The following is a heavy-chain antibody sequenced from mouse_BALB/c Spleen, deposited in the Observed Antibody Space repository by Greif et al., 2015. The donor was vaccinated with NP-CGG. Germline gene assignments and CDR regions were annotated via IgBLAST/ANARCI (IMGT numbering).Heavy chain of an antibody. CDR2: ISSGGSYT. J-gene: IGHJ1*01. D-gene: IGHD1-1*01. CDR3: TRVSPYYYGSSYWYFDV. CDR1: GFTFSSYT. V-gene: IGHV5-6-4*01. Sequence: EVMLVESGGGLVKPGGSLKLSCAASGFTFSSYTMSWVRQTPEKRLEWVATISSGGSYTYYPDSVKGRFTISRDNAKNTLYLQMSSLKSEDTAMYYCTRVSPYYYGSSYWYFDVWGAGTTVTVSS.